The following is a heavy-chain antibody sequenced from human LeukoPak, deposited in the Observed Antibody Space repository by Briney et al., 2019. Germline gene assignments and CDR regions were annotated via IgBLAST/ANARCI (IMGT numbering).Heavy chain of an antibody. J-gene: IGHJ2*01. V-gene: IGHV4-39*07. Sequence: SETLSLTCTVSGGSISSSSYYWGWIRQPPGKGLEWIGSIYYSGSTYYNPSLKSRVTISVDTSKNQFSLKLSSVTAADTAVYYCAKDGCGGDCVGWYFDLWGRGTLVTVSS. CDR2: IYYSGST. D-gene: IGHD2-21*02. CDR1: GGSISSSSYY. CDR3: AKDGCGGDCVGWYFDL.